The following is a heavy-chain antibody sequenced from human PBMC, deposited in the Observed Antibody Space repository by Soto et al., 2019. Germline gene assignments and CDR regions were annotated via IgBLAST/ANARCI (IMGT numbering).Heavy chain of an antibody. D-gene: IGHD6-6*01. V-gene: IGHV3-9*01. CDR3: ATDSIRRSFSRSSTRARDAFDI. J-gene: IGHJ3*02. Sequence: QPGGSLRLSCEASGFSFRNYWMNWVRQAPGKGLEWVSGISWDSRSVAYADSVKGRFTISRDNAENSLHLQMNSLRAEDTAVYYCATDSIRRSFSRSSTRARDAFDIWGQGTMVAVSS. CDR1: GFSFRNYW. CDR2: ISWDSRSV.